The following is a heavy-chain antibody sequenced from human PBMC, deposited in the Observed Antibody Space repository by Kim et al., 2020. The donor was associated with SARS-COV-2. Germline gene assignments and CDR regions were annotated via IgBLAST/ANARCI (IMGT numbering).Heavy chain of an antibody. J-gene: IGHJ4*02. D-gene: IGHD3-10*01. Sequence: NPTLRSRVTISVDKSKNQFSRKLSSVTAADTAVYYCARDRGYYGSGSLDYWGQGTLVTVSS. V-gene: IGHV4-4*02. CDR3: ARDRGYYGSGSLDY.